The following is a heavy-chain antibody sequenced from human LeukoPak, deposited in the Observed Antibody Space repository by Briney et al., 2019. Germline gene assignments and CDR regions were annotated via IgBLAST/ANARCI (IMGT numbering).Heavy chain of an antibody. J-gene: IGHJ4*02. Sequence: SETLSLTCTVSGDSVSNGNDYWSWLRQPPGKALEWIGYIYYTGKTYYNPSLEGRVTILVDTSRNHFSVKLSSVTAADTAVSYCARSQNYYGSGDYWSQGTLVTVSS. CDR3: ARSQNYYGSGDY. CDR2: IYYTGKT. CDR1: GDSVSNGNDY. V-gene: IGHV4-61*03. D-gene: IGHD3-10*01.